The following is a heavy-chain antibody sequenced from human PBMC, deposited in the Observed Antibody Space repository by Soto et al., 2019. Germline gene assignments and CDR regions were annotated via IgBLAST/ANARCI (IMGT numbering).Heavy chain of an antibody. CDR2: IRSKANSYAT. V-gene: IGHV3-73*01. D-gene: IGHD5-18*01. J-gene: IGHJ6*02. CDR1: GFTFSGSA. Sequence: GESLKISCAASGFTFSGSAMHWVRQASGKGLEWVGRIRSKANSYATAYAASVKGRFTISRDDSKNTAYLQMNSLKTEDTAVYYCTRPGYPSDHYYYYYGMDVWGQGTTVTVSS. CDR3: TRPGYPSDHYYYYYGMDV.